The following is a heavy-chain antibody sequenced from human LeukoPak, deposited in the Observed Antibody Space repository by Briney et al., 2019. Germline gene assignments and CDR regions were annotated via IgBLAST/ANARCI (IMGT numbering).Heavy chain of an antibody. V-gene: IGHV1-8*01. CDR1: GYTFTSYD. J-gene: IGHJ4*02. D-gene: IGHD4-11*01. Sequence: ASVKVSCKAYGYTFTSYDINLVRQATGQGLEWMGWMNPNSGNTGYAQKFQGRVTMTRNTSISTAYMELSSLRSEDTAVYYCARAPAKRRSNYSYYFDYWGQGTLVTVSS. CDR2: MNPNSGNT. CDR3: ARAPAKRRSNYSYYFDY.